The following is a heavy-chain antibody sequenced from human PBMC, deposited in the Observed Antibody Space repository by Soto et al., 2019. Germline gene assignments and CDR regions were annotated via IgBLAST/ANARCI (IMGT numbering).Heavy chain of an antibody. CDR1: VGTFSSFT. J-gene: IGHJ6*02. Sequence: QVQLVQSGAEVKKPGSSVKVSCKASVGTFSSFTISWVRQAPGQGLEWMGGIIPIYGTANYAQKFQGRVTITADASTRTAYMELSSLRSEDTAVYYCAKDRRADWESYYYYAMDVWGQGTTVTVSS. CDR3: AKDRRADWESYYYYAMDV. CDR2: IIPIYGTA. V-gene: IGHV1-69*01. D-gene: IGHD1-26*01.